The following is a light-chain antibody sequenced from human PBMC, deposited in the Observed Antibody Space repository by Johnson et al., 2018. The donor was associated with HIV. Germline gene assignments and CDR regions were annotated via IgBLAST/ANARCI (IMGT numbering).Light chain of an antibody. CDR2: DNN. V-gene: IGLV1-51*01. J-gene: IGLJ1*01. CDR3: ATWDSSLTTGGV. CDR1: SSNIGNNY. Sequence: QSVLTQPPSVSAAPGQKVTISCSGSSSNIGNNYVSWYQQIPGTAPKLLIYDNNKRPSGIPDRFSGSKSGTPATLGITGLQTGDEADYYCATWDSSLTTGGVFGSGTKVTVL.